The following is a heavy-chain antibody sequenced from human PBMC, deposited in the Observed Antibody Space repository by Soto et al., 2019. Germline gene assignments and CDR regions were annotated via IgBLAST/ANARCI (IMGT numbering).Heavy chain of an antibody. CDR1: GGSISSYY. V-gene: IGHV4-4*07. CDR2: IYTSKST. Sequence: PSETLSLTCTVSGGSISSYYWSWIRQPAGKGLEWIGRIYTSKSTNYNPSLKSRVTMSVDTSKNQFSLKLSSVTAADTAVYYCARDPGITGTTTRFDPWGQGILVTVPS. J-gene: IGHJ5*02. CDR3: ARDPGITGTTTRFDP. D-gene: IGHD1-20*01.